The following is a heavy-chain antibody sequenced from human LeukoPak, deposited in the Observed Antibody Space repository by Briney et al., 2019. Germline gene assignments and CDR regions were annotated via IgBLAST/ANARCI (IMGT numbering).Heavy chain of an antibody. CDR1: GFTFSSYS. V-gene: IGHV3-21*01. Sequence: GGSLRLSCAASGFTFSSYSMNWVRQAPGKGLEWVSSISSSSSYIYYADSVKGRFTISRDNAKNSLYPQMNSLRAEDTAVYYCAREVTMVRGVGAFDIWGQGTMVTVSS. D-gene: IGHD3-10*01. CDR3: AREVTMVRGVGAFDI. CDR2: ISSSSSYI. J-gene: IGHJ3*02.